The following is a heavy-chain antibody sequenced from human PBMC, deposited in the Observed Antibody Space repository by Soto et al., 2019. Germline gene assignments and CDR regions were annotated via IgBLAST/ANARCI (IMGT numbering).Heavy chain of an antibody. V-gene: IGHV3-74*01. J-gene: IGHJ4*02. CDR3: ARGFYGDPPALDY. Sequence: EVQLVESGGGLVQPGGSLRLSWAASGFTFSSYYMHWVRQAPGKGLVWISRIKTDGSFSSYADSVKGRFTISRDNARNTLFLQMNSLSDDDTAVYYCARGFYGDPPALDYWGQGTLVSVSS. CDR1: GFTFSSYY. CDR2: IKTDGSFS. D-gene: IGHD4-17*01.